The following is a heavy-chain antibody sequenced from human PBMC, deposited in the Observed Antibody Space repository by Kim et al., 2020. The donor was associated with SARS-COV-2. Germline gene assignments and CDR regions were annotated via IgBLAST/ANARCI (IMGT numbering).Heavy chain of an antibody. J-gene: IGHJ3*02. D-gene: IGHD5-18*01. CDR1: GFTVSSNY. CDR2: IYSGGST. Sequence: GGSLRLSCAASGFTVSSNYMSCVRQAPGKGLEWVSGIYSGGSTYYADSVKSRFTISRENSKNTMYLQKNNQRGEDTAVYYCARAGGYGAGAFDIWGQGT. CDR3: ARAGGYGAGAFDI. V-gene: IGHV3-66*01.